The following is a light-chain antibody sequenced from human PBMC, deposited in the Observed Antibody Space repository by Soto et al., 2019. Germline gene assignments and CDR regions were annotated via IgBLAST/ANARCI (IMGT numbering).Light chain of an antibody. V-gene: IGLV1-44*01. CDR3: ASWDDSLNGPV. J-gene: IGLJ3*02. Sequence: QSVLTQPPSASGTPGQRVTISCSGSSSKIGSNAVNWYQQLPGTAPKLLIYNSNQRPSGVSDRFSGSKSGTSASLAISGLQAEDEADYYCASWDDSLNGPVFGGGTKLTVL. CDR1: SSKIGSNA. CDR2: NSN.